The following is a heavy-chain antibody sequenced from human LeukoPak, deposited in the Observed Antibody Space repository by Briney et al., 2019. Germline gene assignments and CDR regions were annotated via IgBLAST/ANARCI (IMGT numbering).Heavy chain of an antibody. CDR1: GFTFSSYA. Sequence: GGSLRLSCAASGFTFSSYAMSWVRQAPGKGLKWISTIKGSDGSTYFADSVKGRYTISRDNSKNTLYLQMDSLRAEDTAIYYCAKDLGLSVGTTPFDFWGQGTLVTVSS. CDR3: AKDLGLSVGTTPFDF. J-gene: IGHJ4*02. CDR2: IKGSDGST. V-gene: IGHV3-23*01. D-gene: IGHD1-26*01.